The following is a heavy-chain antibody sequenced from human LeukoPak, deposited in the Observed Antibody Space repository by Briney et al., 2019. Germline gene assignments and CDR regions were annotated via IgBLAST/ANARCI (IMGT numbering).Heavy chain of an antibody. V-gene: IGHV4-34*01. CDR3: ARRSIVVVPAAWFDP. CDR1: GGSFSGYY. Sequence: SETLSLTCAVYGGSFSGYYWSWICQPPGKGLEWIGEINHSGSTNYNPSFKSRVTISGDTSKNQFSLKLSSVTAADTAVYYCARRSIVVVPAAWFDPWGQGTLVTVSS. J-gene: IGHJ5*02. D-gene: IGHD2-2*01. CDR2: INHSGST.